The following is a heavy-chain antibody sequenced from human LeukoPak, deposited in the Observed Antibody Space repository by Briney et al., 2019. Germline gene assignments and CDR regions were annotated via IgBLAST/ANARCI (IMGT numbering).Heavy chain of an antibody. D-gene: IGHD3-22*01. CDR3: ARYMASSGYYFCYFDY. CDR2: IIPIFGTA. J-gene: IGHJ4*02. Sequence: VASVKVSCKASGGTFSSYAISWVRQAPGQGLEWMGGIIPIFGTANYAQKFQGRVTITADESTSTAYMELSSLRSEDTAVYYCARYMASSGYYFCYFDYWGQGTLVTVSS. CDR1: GGTFSSYA. V-gene: IGHV1-69*13.